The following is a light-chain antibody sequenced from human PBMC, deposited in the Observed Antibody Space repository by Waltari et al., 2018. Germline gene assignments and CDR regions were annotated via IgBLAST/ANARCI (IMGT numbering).Light chain of an antibody. Sequence: DIQMTQFPSTLSASVGDRLTIPCRASQSINSWLAWYQQKPGKAPKLLIYAASSLQSGVPSRFSGSGSGTNFTLTISSLQPEDFATYYCQQSYSTPFYSFGQGTKLEIK. J-gene: IGKJ2*01. CDR1: QSINSW. V-gene: IGKV1-39*01. CDR2: AAS. CDR3: QQSYSTPFYS.